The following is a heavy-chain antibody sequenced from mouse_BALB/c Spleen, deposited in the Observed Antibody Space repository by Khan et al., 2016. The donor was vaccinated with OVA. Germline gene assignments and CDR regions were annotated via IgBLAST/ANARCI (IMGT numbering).Heavy chain of an antibody. J-gene: IGHJ4*01. CDR1: GHTFTKFG. CDR3: ARPPYFSYVLDN. CDR2: INTYTGEP. D-gene: IGHD2-10*01. V-gene: IGHV9-3-1*01. Sequence: QIQLMQSGPEVKKPGETVKISCKASGHTFTKFGMNWVKQAPGKGLKWMGWINTYTGEPTYADDFNGRFAFSLETSASTAYLQINNLKNEDTATYFCARPPYFSYVLDNWGQGTSVTVSS.